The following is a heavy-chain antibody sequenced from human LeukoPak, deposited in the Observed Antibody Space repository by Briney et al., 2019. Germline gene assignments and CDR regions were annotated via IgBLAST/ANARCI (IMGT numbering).Heavy chain of an antibody. J-gene: IGHJ6*02. CDR1: GYTFTSYA. CDR3: ARERGLMWIQLWYPKDYGMDV. Sequence: ASVKVSCKASGYTFTSYAMNWVRQAPGQGLEWMGWINTNTGNPTYAQGFTGRFVFPLDTSVSTAYLQISSLKAEDTAVYYCARERGLMWIQLWYPKDYGMDVWGQGTTVTVSS. D-gene: IGHD5-18*01. V-gene: IGHV7-4-1*02. CDR2: INTNTGNP.